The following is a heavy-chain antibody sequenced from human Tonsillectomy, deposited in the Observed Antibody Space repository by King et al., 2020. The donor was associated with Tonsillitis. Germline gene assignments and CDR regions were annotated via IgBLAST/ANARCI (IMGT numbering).Heavy chain of an antibody. CDR1: GGTFSSYA. CDR3: ARAGFPMVRGVIIRSIDYFDY. J-gene: IGHJ4*02. CDR2: IIPILGIA. V-gene: IGHV1-69*09. Sequence: VQLVESGAEVKKPGSSVKVSCKASGGTFSSYAISWVRQAPGQGLEWMGRIIPILGIANYAQKFQGRVTITADKSTSTAYMELSSLRSEDTAVYYCARAGFPMVRGVIIRSIDYFDYWGQGTLVTVSS. D-gene: IGHD3-10*01.